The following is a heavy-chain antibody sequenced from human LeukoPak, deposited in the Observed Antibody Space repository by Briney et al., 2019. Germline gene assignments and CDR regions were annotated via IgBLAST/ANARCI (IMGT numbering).Heavy chain of an antibody. CDR3: ARDAKYYFGSRTYFFFEY. CDR1: GGSFSSYY. CDR2: IYTSGTT. V-gene: IGHV4-4*07. J-gene: IGHJ4*02. D-gene: IGHD3-10*01. Sequence: PSETLSLTCTVSGGSFSSYYWSWIRQPAGKGLEWIGHIYTSGTTNYNPSLKSRVTMSIDTSKNQFSLKLSSVTAADTAIYYCARDAKYYFGSRTYFFFEYWGQGTLLTVSS.